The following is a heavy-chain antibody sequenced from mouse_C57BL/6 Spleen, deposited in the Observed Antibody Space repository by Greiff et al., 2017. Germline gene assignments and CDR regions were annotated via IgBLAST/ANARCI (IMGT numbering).Heavy chain of an antibody. CDR1: GYAFSSSW. J-gene: IGHJ3*01. CDR2: LYPGDGAT. Sequence: VQLHPSGPELVKPGASVQISCKASGYAFSSSWMNWVKQRPGKGLEWIGRLYPGDGATNYNGKFTGKATLTADKSSSTAYMQLSSLTSEDSAVYFCAREGAIYYYGSSSWFAYWGQGTRVTVSA. D-gene: IGHD1-1*01. CDR3: AREGAIYYYGSSSWFAY. V-gene: IGHV1-82*01.